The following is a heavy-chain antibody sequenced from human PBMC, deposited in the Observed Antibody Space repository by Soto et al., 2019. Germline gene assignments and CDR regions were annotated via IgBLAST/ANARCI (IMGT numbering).Heavy chain of an antibody. CDR1: GYSLSIYW. V-gene: IGHV5-10-1*01. J-gene: IGHJ6*02. CDR2: IDPSDSRT. D-gene: IGHD4-4*01. Sequence: GESLKISCKGSGYSLSIYWINWVRQMPGKGLEWMGKIDPSDSRTTYSPSFQGHVTISVDKSISTTYLQWSSLKASDTAIYYCARVGHDCSNSGMDVWGQGTTVTVSS. CDR3: ARVGHDCSNSGMDV.